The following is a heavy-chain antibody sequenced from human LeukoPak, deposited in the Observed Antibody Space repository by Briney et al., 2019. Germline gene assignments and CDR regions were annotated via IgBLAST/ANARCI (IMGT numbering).Heavy chain of an antibody. V-gene: IGHV1-8*01. CDR1: GYTFTSYD. CDR2: MNPNSGNT. J-gene: IGHJ5*02. CDR3: ARAISYYYDSSGSYWFDP. Sequence: ASVKVSCKASGYTFTSYDINWVRQATGQGLEWMGWMNPNSGNTGYAQKFRGRVTMTRNTSISTAYMELSSLRSEDTAVYYCARAISYYYDSSGSYWFDPWGQGTLVTVSS. D-gene: IGHD3-22*01.